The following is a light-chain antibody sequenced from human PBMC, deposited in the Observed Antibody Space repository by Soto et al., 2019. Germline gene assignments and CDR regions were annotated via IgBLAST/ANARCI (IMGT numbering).Light chain of an antibody. CDR3: QHYNSYSEA. Sequence: DIQMTQSPSTLSGSVGDRVTITCRASQTISSCLAWYQQKPGKAPKLLIYKASTLKSGVPSWFSGSGSGTEFTLTISSLQPDNFASYYCQHYNSYSEAFVQGTKVELK. CDR2: KAS. J-gene: IGKJ1*01. V-gene: IGKV1-5*03. CDR1: QTISSC.